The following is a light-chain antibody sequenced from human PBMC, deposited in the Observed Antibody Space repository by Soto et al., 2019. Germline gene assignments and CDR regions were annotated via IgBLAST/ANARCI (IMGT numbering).Light chain of an antibody. V-gene: IGKV1-33*01. CDR3: QQYHDIPLT. CDR2: DAT. CDR1: QDIRNY. Sequence: DIQMTQSPSSLSASVGDRVTITCHASQDIRNYLSWYQQKPGKAPKLLIYDATNLESGVPSGFSVSGYGTHFSFTINSLQPEDIATYYCQQYHDIPLTFGGGTKVEI. J-gene: IGKJ4*01.